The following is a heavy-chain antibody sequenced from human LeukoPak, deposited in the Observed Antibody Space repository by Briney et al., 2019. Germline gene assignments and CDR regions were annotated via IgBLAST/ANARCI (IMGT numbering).Heavy chain of an antibody. J-gene: IGHJ4*02. CDR1: GFTFSNAW. D-gene: IGHD1-26*01. CDR3: TTVIMGAPKDDY. CDR2: FRSKTDGGTI. Sequence: AGGSLRLSCAAFGFTFSNAWMSWVRQAPGKGLEWVGRFRSKTDGGTIDYAAPVKGRFTISRDDSRNTLYLQMNSLKTEDTAVYYCTTVIMGAPKDDYWGQGTLVTVSS. V-gene: IGHV3-15*05.